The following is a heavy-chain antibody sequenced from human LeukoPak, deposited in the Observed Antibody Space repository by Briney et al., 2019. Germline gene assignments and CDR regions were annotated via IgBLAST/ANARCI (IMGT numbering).Heavy chain of an antibody. V-gene: IGHV3-21*01. J-gene: IGHJ4*02. Sequence: GGSLRLSCAASGFTFSSYRMNWVGQAPGKGLEWVSSISSSSSDIYYADSVKGGFTIYREKAKNSLYLQMTSLRAEDTAVYYCARAGSSSGYWGQGTLVTVSS. D-gene: IGHD6-6*01. CDR3: ARAGSSSGY. CDR1: GFTFSSYR. CDR2: ISSSSSDI.